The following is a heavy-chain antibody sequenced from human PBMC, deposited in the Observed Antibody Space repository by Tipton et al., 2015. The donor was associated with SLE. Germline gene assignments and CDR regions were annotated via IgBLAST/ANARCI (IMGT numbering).Heavy chain of an antibody. CDR3: ARAGGGDSNWFDP. V-gene: IGHV4-59*12. CDR2: MYYSGIT. Sequence: TLSLTCSVSGGSIRTYYWSWIRQTPGKGLEWIGYMYYSGITNYNPSLYSRVSISVDTSKNQFSLKLSSVTAADTAVYYCARAGGGDSNWFDPWGQGTLVTVSS. D-gene: IGHD2-21*01. CDR1: GGSIRTYY. J-gene: IGHJ5*02.